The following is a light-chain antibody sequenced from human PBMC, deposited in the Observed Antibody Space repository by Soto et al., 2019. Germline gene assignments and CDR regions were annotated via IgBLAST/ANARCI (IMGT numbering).Light chain of an antibody. CDR2: FAS. Sequence: ETVLTQSPGTLSLSPGERATLSCRASQSVSSSHLAWYQKKPGQAPRLLIYFASSRATGIPDRFSGSGSGTEFTLTISRLEPEDFAVYYCQHYGSSAGFSFGPGTKGGIK. CDR1: QSVSSSH. J-gene: IGKJ3*01. CDR3: QHYGSSAGFS. V-gene: IGKV3-20*01.